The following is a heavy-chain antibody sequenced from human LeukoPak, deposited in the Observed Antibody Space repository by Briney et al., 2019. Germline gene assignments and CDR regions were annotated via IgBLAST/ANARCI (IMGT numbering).Heavy chain of an antibody. V-gene: IGHV4-61*01. J-gene: IGHJ6*02. CDR3: ARSITRGYYYYGMDV. D-gene: IGHD5-24*01. CDR2: IYYSGST. CDR1: GGSISSGSYY. Sequence: SQTLSLTCTVSGGSISSGSYYWSWIRQPPGKGLEWIGYIYYSGSTNYNPSLKSRVTISVDTSKNQFSLKLSSVTAADTAVYYCARSITRGYYYYGMDVWGQGTTVTVSS.